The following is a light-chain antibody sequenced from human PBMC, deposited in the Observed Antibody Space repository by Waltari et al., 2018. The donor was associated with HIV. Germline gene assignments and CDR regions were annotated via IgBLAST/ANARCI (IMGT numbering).Light chain of an antibody. CDR2: EDN. V-gene: IGLV3-21*02. Sequence: SYVLTPPPSVSVAPGHAARLTRRAQYIECKRVHWYQPTPAQARALVVYEDNDRPSGIPERFSGSNSGNTATLTISRVEAGDEADYYCHVWYSGSVPYVFGTGTKVTVV. CDR3: HVWYSGSVPYV. J-gene: IGLJ1*01. CDR1: YIECKR.